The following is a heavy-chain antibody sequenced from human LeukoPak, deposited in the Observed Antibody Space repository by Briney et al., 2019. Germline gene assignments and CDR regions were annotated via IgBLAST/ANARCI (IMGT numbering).Heavy chain of an antibody. CDR2: INHSGST. D-gene: IGHD5-18*01. V-gene: IGHV4-34*01. J-gene: IGHJ4*02. Sequence: SETLSLTCAVYGGSFSGYYWSWIRQPPGKGLEWIGEINHSGSTNYNPSLKSRVTIPVDTSKNQFSLKLSSVTAADTAVYYCARRGSGYSYDYWGQGTLVTVSS. CDR3: ARRGSGYSYDY. CDR1: GGSFSGYY.